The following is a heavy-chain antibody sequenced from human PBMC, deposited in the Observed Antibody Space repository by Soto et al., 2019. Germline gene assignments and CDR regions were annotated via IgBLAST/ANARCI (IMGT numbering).Heavy chain of an antibody. Sequence: EVQLVASGGGLGKPGGSLRLSCAASGFTFSSYSMNWVRQAPGKGLEWVSSISSSSSYIYYADSVKGRFTISRDNAKNSLYLQKNSLRAEDTAVYYCAGVPLWFGELWSFDYWGQGTLVTVSS. CDR2: ISSSSSYI. CDR3: AGVPLWFGELWSFDY. CDR1: GFTFSSYS. J-gene: IGHJ4*02. D-gene: IGHD3-10*01. V-gene: IGHV3-21*01.